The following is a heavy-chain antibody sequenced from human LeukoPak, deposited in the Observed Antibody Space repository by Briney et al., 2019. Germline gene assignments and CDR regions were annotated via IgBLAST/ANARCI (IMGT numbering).Heavy chain of an antibody. CDR1: GFTFSSYA. V-gene: IGHV3-21*01. D-gene: IGHD3-10*01. Sequence: GGSLRLSCAASGFTFSSYAMSWVRQAPGKGLEWVSSISSTSSYIYYADSVKGRFTISRDNAKNSLYLQMNSLRAEDTAVYYCARVHRGAADYWGQGTLVTVSS. CDR3: ARVHRGAADY. J-gene: IGHJ4*02. CDR2: ISSTSSYI.